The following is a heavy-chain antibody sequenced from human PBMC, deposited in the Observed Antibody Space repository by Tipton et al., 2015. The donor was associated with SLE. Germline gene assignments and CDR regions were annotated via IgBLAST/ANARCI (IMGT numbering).Heavy chain of an antibody. J-gene: IGHJ3*02. CDR3: ARRELLWPMDAFDI. D-gene: IGHD3-10*01. CDR1: GFSFSNYA. V-gene: IGHV3-23*01. Sequence: SLRLSCAASGFSFSNYAMSWVRQPPGKGLEWVSTISSAGGSGTSTYYTESVRGRFTISRDNSKNTLSLQMNSLTAEDTAGYYCARRELLWPMDAFDIWGQGTRVIVSS. CDR2: ISSAGGSGTST.